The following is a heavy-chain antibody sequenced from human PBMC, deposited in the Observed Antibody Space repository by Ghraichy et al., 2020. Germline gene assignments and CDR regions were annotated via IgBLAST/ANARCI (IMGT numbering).Heavy chain of an antibody. J-gene: IGHJ3*02. CDR1: IGSFSGYS. D-gene: IGHD2-15*01. V-gene: IGHV4-34*01. Sequence: SQTLSLTCSVYIGSFSGYSWTWIRQPPGKGLEWIGEINHSGSTHSNPSLKSRVTISVDTSKNQFSLKLTSVTAADTAVYYCARSPNFDGGSSSRIDIWGQGTMVTVSS. CDR2: INHSGST. CDR3: ARSPNFDGGSSSRIDI.